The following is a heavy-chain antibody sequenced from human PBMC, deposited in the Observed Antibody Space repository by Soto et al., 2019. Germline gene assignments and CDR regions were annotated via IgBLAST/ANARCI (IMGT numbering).Heavy chain of an antibody. CDR3: ARMRRGGDAFDI. Sequence: QVQLQESGPGLVKPSQTLSLTCTVSGGSISSGGYYWSWIRQHPGKGLEWIGYIYYSGSTYYNPSLKSRVTISVDTSNNQFSRKLSSVTAADTAVYYCARMRRGGDAFDIWGQGTMVTVSS. D-gene: IGHD3-16*01. CDR2: IYYSGST. CDR1: GGSISSGGYY. V-gene: IGHV4-31*03. J-gene: IGHJ3*02.